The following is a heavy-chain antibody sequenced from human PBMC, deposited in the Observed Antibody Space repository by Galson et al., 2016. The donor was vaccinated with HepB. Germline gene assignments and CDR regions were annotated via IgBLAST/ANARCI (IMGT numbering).Heavy chain of an antibody. CDR1: GFTLNNYA. V-gene: IGHV3-23*01. Sequence: SLRLSCAASGFTLNNYAMSWVRQAAGKGLEWVSAISGGDGRTYYADSVRGRFTISRDKSKNTLYLQMDSLRVEDTAIYYCAKAREQWLGFDPWGQGTLVTVSS. J-gene: IGHJ5*02. D-gene: IGHD6-19*01. CDR3: AKAREQWLGFDP. CDR2: ISGGDGRT.